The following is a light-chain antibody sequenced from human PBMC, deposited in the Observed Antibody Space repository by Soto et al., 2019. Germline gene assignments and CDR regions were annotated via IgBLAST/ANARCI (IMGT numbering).Light chain of an antibody. CDR2: DAS. V-gene: IGKV3-11*01. J-gene: IGKJ3*01. Sequence: VLTQSLGTLSFAPGERATLSCRASQSVSSYLAWYQQKPGQAPRLLIYDASNRATGVPARFSGSGSGTDFTLTISSLEPEDFAVYYCQQRSNWPPTFGPGTKVDI. CDR3: QQRSNWPPT. CDR1: QSVSSY.